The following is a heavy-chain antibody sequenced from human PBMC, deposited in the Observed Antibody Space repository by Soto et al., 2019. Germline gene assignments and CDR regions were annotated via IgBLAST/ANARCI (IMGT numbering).Heavy chain of an antibody. J-gene: IGHJ6*02. Sequence: SETLSLTCSVSGGSITSYYRSWIRQPPGKGLEWIGYISFTGGTNFNPSLRSRVTISIDTSKNQFSLRVNSVTTADTAVYYCARDTLRGYYGLDVWGHGTTVTVSS. CDR1: GGSITSYY. V-gene: IGHV4-59*01. CDR2: ISFTGGT. D-gene: IGHD4-17*01. CDR3: ARDTLRGYYGLDV.